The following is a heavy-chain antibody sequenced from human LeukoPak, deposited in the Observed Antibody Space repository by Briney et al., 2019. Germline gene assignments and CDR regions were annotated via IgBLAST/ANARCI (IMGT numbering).Heavy chain of an antibody. J-gene: IGHJ5*02. CDR1: GFTFSSYG. CDR3: AKGVRTAYYYDSSGYPRFDP. Sequence: GGSLRLSCAASGFTFSSYGMHWVRQAPGKGLEWVAFIRYDGSNKYYADSVKGRFTISRDNSKNTLYLQMNSLRAEDTAVYYCAKGVRTAYYYDSSGYPRFDPWGQGTLVTVSS. CDR2: IRYDGSNK. D-gene: IGHD3-22*01. V-gene: IGHV3-30*02.